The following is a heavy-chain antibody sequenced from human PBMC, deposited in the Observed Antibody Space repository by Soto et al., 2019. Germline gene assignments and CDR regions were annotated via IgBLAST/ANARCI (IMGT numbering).Heavy chain of an antibody. CDR1: GFTFSSYA. V-gene: IGHV3-30-3*01. J-gene: IGHJ5*02. CDR2: ISYDGSNK. Sequence: HPGGSLRLSCAASGFTFSSYAMHWVRQAPGKGLEWVVVISYDGSNKYYADSVKGRFTISRDNSKNTLYLQMNSLRAEDTAVYYCARDTYSSSWKNWFDPWGQGTLVTVSS. D-gene: IGHD6-13*01. CDR3: ARDTYSSSWKNWFDP.